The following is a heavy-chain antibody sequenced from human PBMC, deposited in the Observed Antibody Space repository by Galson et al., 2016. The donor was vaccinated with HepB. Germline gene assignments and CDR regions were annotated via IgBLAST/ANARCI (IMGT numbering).Heavy chain of an antibody. V-gene: IGHV3-33*01. CDR3: ARVRSPWTAADAFDC. Sequence: SLRLSCAASGFTLSSYAMHWVRQAPGKGLEWVAFLWYDGTNKFYADSVKGRFTVSRDPSNNTLYLEMNSLRAEDTAVYFCARVRSPWTAADAFDCGGQGALVTVSS. J-gene: IGHJ4*02. CDR2: LWYDGTNK. D-gene: IGHD6-25*01. CDR1: GFTLSSYA.